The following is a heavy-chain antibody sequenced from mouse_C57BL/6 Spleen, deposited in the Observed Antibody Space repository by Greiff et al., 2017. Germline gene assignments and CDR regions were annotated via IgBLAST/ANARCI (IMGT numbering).Heavy chain of an antibody. D-gene: IGHD1-1*01. CDR2: ISYDGSN. CDR1: GYSITSGYY. CDR3: ARGDYGSSYWFAY. V-gene: IGHV3-6*01. J-gene: IGHJ3*01. Sequence: EVKLMESGPGLVKPSQSLSLTCSVTGYSITSGYYWNWIRQFPGNKLEWMGYISYDGSNNYNPSLKNRISITRDTSKNQFFLKLNSVTTEDTATYYCARGDYGSSYWFAYWGQGTLVTVSA.